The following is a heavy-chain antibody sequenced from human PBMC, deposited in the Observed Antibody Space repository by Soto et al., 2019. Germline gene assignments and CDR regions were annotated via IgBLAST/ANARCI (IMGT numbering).Heavy chain of an antibody. CDR1: GYTFTSYG. V-gene: IGHV1-18*04. J-gene: IGHJ5*02. Sequence: ASVQVSCKASGYTFTSYGISWVRQAPGQGLEWMGWISAYNGNTNYAQKLQGRVTMTTDTSTSTAYMGLRSLRSDDTAVYYCARVLGYCSSTSCYQGWFDPWGQGTLVTVSS. CDR2: ISAYNGNT. D-gene: IGHD2-2*01. CDR3: ARVLGYCSSTSCYQGWFDP.